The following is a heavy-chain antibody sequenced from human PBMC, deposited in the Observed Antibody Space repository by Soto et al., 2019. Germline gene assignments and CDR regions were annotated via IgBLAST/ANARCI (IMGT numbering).Heavy chain of an antibody. CDR1: CGCFFGYC. CDR3: VRAGYSSRSYKAPFDL. D-gene: IGHD6-13*01. J-gene: IGHJ3*01. Sequence: PSPTLSLTCAVGCGCFFGYCRSWVRWHSGKGRGWIGEINNSGSTNYNPSLKSRVTIAVDTSKSQFSLKLHSVAAADTAVYHCVRAGYSSRSYKAPFDLWGQGTMVTVSS. V-gene: IGHV4-34*01. CDR2: INNSGST.